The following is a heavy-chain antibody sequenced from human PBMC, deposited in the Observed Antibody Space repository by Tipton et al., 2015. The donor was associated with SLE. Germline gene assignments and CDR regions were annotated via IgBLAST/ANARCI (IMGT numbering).Heavy chain of an antibody. CDR3: ARGLFPWELFY. CDR1: GGSISSDSYS. D-gene: IGHD1-26*01. CDR2: IYTSGST. V-gene: IGHV4-61*02. Sequence: TLSLTCTVSGGSISSDSYSWSWIRQPAGKGLEWIGRIYTSGSTNYNPSLKSRVTISVDTSKNQFSLKLSSVTAADTAVYYCARGLFPWELFYWGQGTLVTVSS. J-gene: IGHJ4*02.